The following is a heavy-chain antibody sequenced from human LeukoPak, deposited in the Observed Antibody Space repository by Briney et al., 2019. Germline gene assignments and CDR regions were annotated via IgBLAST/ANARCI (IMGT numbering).Heavy chain of an antibody. CDR1: GFIFRRYW. CDR3: ARVIVEVPGVSDYCDY. J-gene: IGHJ4*02. V-gene: IGHV3-7*05. D-gene: IGHD2-2*01. Sequence: PGGSLRLSCAASGFIFRRYWMTWVRQAPGKGLEWVANIKQDGSEKNYLDSVRGRFTISRDDARNSLYLQMDSLRVEDTAVYYCARVIVEVPGVSDYCDYWGQGTLVTVSS. CDR2: IKQDGSEK.